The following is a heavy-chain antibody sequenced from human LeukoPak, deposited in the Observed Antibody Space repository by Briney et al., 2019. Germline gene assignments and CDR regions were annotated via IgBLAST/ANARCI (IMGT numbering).Heavy chain of an antibody. CDR1: GFTVSSNY. V-gene: IGHV3-66*01. Sequence: GGSLRLSCAASGFTVSSNYMSWVRQAPGKGLEWVSVIYSGGNTYYADSVKGRFTISRDNSKNTLYLQMNSLRAEDTAVYYCARGDSSGWDFDYWGQGALVTVSS. CDR2: IYSGGNT. D-gene: IGHD6-19*01. J-gene: IGHJ4*02. CDR3: ARGDSSGWDFDY.